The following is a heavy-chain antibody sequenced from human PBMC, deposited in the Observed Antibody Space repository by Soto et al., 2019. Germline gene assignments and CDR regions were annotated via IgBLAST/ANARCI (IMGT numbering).Heavy chain of an antibody. CDR1: GGSISSDNW. CDR3: ARTGAYSLGS. Sequence: QVQLQESGPGLVKPSGTLSLTCAVSGGSISSDNWWNWVRQPPGQGLEWIGEVYRSGSTNYDPSLQSRVTISIDMSKNQCSLTLTSVTAADTAMYYCARTGAYSLGSWGQGTLVTVSS. D-gene: IGHD2-21*01. CDR2: VYRSGST. V-gene: IGHV4-4*02. J-gene: IGHJ5*02.